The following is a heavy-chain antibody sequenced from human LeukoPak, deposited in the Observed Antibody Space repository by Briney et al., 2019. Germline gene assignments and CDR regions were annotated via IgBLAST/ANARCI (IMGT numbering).Heavy chain of an antibody. Sequence: ASVKVSCKASGGTFSSYAISWVRRAPGQGLEWMGGIIPIFGTANYAQKFQGRVTITADESTSTAYMELSSLRSEDTAVYYCAVMYYYDSSVTGYFDYWGQGTLVTVSS. CDR1: GGTFSSYA. CDR3: AVMYYYDSSVTGYFDY. J-gene: IGHJ4*02. V-gene: IGHV1-69*01. CDR2: IIPIFGTA. D-gene: IGHD3-22*01.